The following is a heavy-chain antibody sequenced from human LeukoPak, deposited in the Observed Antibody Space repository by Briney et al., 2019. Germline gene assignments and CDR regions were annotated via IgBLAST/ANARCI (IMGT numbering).Heavy chain of an antibody. V-gene: IGHV1-3*03. CDR1: GYTFTSYA. CDR3: ARSSSGGWDYYFDY. D-gene: IGHD6-6*01. Sequence: ASVKVSCKASGYTFTSYAMHWVRQAPGQRLEWMGWINAGNGNTKYSQEFQGRVTITRDTSASTAYMELSSLRSEDMAVYYCARSSSGGWDYYFDYWGQGTLVTVPS. J-gene: IGHJ4*02. CDR2: INAGNGNT.